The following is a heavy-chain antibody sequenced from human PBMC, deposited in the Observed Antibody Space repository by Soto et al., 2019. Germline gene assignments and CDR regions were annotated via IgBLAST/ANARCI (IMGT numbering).Heavy chain of an antibody. D-gene: IGHD2-15*01. J-gene: IGHJ6*03. CDR1: GFTFSSYG. CDR2: ISYDGSNK. Sequence: QVQLVESGGGVVQPGRSLRLSCAASGFTFSSYGMHWVRQAPGKGLEWVAVISYDGSNKYYADSVKGRFTISRDNSKNTLYLQKNSLKAEDAAVYYCARMVVPDGISSYYDMHVWGKGNTVTGFS. V-gene: IGHV3-30*03. CDR3: ARMVVPDGISSYYDMHV.